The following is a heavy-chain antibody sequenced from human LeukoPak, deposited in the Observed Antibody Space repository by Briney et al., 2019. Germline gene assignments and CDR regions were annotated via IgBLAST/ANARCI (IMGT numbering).Heavy chain of an antibody. J-gene: IGHJ4*02. V-gene: IGHV1-18*04. CDR1: GGTFSSYG. D-gene: IGHD1-26*01. CDR3: ARDVRIVGAPDY. CDR2: ISAYNGNT. Sequence: ASVKVSCKASGGTFSSYGISWVRQAPGQGLEWMGWISAYNGNTNYAQKLQGRVTMTTDTSTSTAYMELRSLRSDDTAVYYCARDVRIVGAPDYWGQGTLVTVSS.